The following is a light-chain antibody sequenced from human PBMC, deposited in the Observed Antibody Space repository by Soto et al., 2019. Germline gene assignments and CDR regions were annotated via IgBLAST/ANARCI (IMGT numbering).Light chain of an antibody. CDR3: QQLNSYPLT. J-gene: IGKJ4*01. CDR1: QDISDY. CDR2: AAS. V-gene: IGKV1-9*01. Sequence: QFTQSASFVSASVGDRVTITCRASQDISDYLAWYQQRPGKAPKLLIYAASTLQSGVPSRFSGSGSGTEFTLTISSLQPEDFATYSCQQLNSYPLTFGGGTKVDIK.